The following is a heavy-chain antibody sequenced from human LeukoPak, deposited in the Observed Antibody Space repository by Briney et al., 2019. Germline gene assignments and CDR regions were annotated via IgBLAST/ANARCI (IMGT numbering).Heavy chain of an antibody. CDR1: GFTFTDYW. J-gene: IGHJ3*01. CDR3: VRGWVSSDITLN. D-gene: IGHD3-22*01. Sequence: GGSLRLSCAASGFTFTDYWIHWVRHAPGKGLVWVSRIDSDGSTRNYADSVEGRFTISRDNAKNTVYLQMNSLRAEDTAVYYCVRGWVSSDITLNWGQGIMVTVSS. V-gene: IGHV3-74*01. CDR2: IDSDGSTR.